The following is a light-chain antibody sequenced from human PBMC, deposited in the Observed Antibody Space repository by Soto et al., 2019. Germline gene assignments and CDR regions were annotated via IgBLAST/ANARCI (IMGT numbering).Light chain of an antibody. CDR2: GAS. V-gene: IGKV3-20*01. CDR1: QSVSSSF. Sequence: EIVMTQSPATLSVSPGERATLSCRASQSVSSSFLAWYQQKPGQAPRLLIYGASSRATGIPDRFSGSGSGTDFTLTITRLEPEDSAMYYCQQYGSSGGITFGHGTRLEIK. J-gene: IGKJ5*01. CDR3: QQYGSSGGIT.